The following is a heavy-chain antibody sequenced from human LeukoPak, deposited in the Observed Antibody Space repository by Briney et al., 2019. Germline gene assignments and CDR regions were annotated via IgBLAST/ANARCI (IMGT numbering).Heavy chain of an antibody. J-gene: IGHJ4*02. CDR1: GYTFTGYY. CDR3: ARDKYTGYETFDY. CDR2: INPNNGGT. D-gene: IGHD5-12*01. Sequence: ASVKVSCKASGYTFTGYYMHWVRQAPGQGLEWMGWINPNNGGTNYAQKFQGRVTMTRDTSISTAYMELNRLTSDDTAVYYCARDKYTGYETFDYWGQGTPVTVSS. V-gene: IGHV1-2*02.